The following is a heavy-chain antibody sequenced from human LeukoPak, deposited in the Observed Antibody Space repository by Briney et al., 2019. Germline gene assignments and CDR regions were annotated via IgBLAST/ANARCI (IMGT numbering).Heavy chain of an antibody. CDR2: ITVSGGDT. CDR3: AQARGDTNWTFDY. V-gene: IGHV3-23*01. CDR1: GFTFSTYA. J-gene: IGHJ4*02. Sequence: GGSLRLSCAASGFTFSTYAMSWVRQAPGKGLEWVSVITVSGGDTQSAESVKGRFTISRDNSRNTLYLQMSSLRADDTAIYYCAQARGDTNWTFDYWGQGALVTVSS. D-gene: IGHD1-1*01.